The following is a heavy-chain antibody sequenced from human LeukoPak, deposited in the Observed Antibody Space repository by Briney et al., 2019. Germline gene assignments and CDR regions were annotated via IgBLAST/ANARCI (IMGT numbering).Heavy chain of an antibody. D-gene: IGHD4-17*01. J-gene: IGHJ4*02. Sequence: GGSLRLSCAASGFTFSSYAMHWVRQAPGKGLEWVAVISYDGSNKYYADSVKGRFTISRDNSKNTLYLQMNSLRAEDTAVYYCARAVTTRADGDYWGQGTLVTVSS. CDR2: ISYDGSNK. CDR1: GFTFSSYA. CDR3: ARAVTTRADGDY. V-gene: IGHV3-30*04.